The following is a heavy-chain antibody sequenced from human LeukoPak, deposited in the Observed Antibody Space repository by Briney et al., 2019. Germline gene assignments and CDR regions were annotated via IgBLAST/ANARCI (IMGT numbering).Heavy chain of an antibody. J-gene: IGHJ5*02. Sequence: SETLSLTCTASGGSISSYYWSWIRQPPGKGLEWIWYIYYSGSTNYNPSLKSRVTISVDTSKNPFSLKLRSVTAADTAVYYCARPTARLGWFDPWGQGTLVTVSS. CDR2: IYYSGST. CDR3: ARPTARLGWFDP. CDR1: GGSISSYY. D-gene: IGHD6-6*01. V-gene: IGHV4-59*08.